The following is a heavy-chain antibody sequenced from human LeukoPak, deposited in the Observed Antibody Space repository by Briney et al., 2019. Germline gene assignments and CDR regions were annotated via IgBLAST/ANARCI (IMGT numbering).Heavy chain of an antibody. D-gene: IGHD3-16*01. J-gene: IGHJ4*02. V-gene: IGHV3-30*04. CDR2: ISYDGSNK. CDR3: VRDVGAVRGEVYFDY. CDR1: GFTFSSYA. Sequence: GRSLRLSCAASGFTFSSYAMHWVRRAPGKGLEWVAVISYDGSNKCYADSVKRRFTISRDNTKNLLYLEMNSLRAEDTAMYYCVRDVGAVRGEVYFDYWGQGTLVTVSS.